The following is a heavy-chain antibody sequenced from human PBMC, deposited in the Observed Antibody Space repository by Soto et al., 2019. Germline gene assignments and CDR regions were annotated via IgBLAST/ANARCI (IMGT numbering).Heavy chain of an antibody. D-gene: IGHD6-13*01. J-gene: IGHJ4*02. CDR1: GYSFASYW. CDR3: ARLQAAAGDNDLTFDY. Sequence: EVQLVQSGAEVKKPGESLRISCKGSGYSFASYWISWVRQMPGKGLEWMGRIDPSDSYINYNPSFQGHVTISADKSISTAYLQWSSLKASDTAMYYCARLQAAAGDNDLTFDYWGQGTLVTVSS. V-gene: IGHV5-10-1*01. CDR2: IDPSDSYI.